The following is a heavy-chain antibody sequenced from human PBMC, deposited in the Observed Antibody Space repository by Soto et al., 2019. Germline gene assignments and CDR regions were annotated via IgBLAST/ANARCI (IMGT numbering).Heavy chain of an antibody. CDR3: ARPPQYSFPSSDDLDS. Sequence: VASVKVSCKASGGTFYTYTFSRVRQPPGQGLEWMGRITPIYPTTNYAEKFQGRLTVTADGSTNTVEMKRNSLTSVDTAGYYHARPPQYSFPSSDDLDSWGQGTLVTVFS. CDR1: GGTFYTYT. D-gene: IGHD5-18*01. J-gene: IGHJ4*02. CDR2: ITPIYPTT. V-gene: IGHV1-69*13.